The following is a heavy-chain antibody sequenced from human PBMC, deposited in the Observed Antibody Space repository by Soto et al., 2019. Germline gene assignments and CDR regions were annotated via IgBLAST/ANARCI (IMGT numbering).Heavy chain of an antibody. CDR1: GFTFSRYE. D-gene: IGHD3-22*01. CDR3: ARDIDYYDSSGYQDY. Sequence: EVQLVEPGGDLVQPGGSLRLSCAVSGFTFSRYEMNWVRQAPGKGLEWVSYISSSGRTIHYADSVKGRFTISRDNAKNSLYLQMDSLRAEDTAVYYCARDIDYYDSSGYQDYWGQGTLVTVSS. V-gene: IGHV3-48*03. J-gene: IGHJ4*02. CDR2: ISSSGRTI.